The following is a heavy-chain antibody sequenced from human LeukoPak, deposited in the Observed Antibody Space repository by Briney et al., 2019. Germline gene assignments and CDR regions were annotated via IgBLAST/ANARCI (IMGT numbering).Heavy chain of an antibody. J-gene: IGHJ6*03. V-gene: IGHV1-8*03. CDR1: EYIFIDYE. CDR2: MNPKSGDT. CDR3: ARGRYMDV. Sequence: ASVKVSCKASEYIFIDYEINWVRQATGQGLEWMGWMNPKSGDTGYEQKFQGRVTITRDSSISTVYMELSSLRSEDTALYYCARGRYMDVWGKGTTVTVSS.